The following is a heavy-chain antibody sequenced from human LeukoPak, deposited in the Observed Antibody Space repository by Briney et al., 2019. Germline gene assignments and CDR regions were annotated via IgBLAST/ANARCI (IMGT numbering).Heavy chain of an antibody. V-gene: IGHV4-4*07. CDR3: ARVAVTALGDNISYYFDY. CDR1: GGSISSYY. D-gene: IGHD2-21*01. CDR2: IYTSGST. J-gene: IGHJ4*02. Sequence: SETLSLTCTVSGGSISSYYWSWIRQPAGKGLEWIGRIYTSGSTNYNPSLKSRVTMSVDTSKNQFSLKLSSVTAADTAVNYCARVAVTALGDNISYYFDYWGQGTLVTVSS.